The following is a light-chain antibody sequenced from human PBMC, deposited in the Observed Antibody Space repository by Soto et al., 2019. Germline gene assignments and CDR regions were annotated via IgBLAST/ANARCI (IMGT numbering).Light chain of an antibody. CDR3: CSYAGSSTSYV. Sequence: QSALTQPASVSGSPGQSITISCTGTSSDVGSYNLVSWYQQHPGKAPKRMIYEVSKRPSGVSNRFSGSKSGNTASLTISGLQAEDEADYYCCSYAGSSTSYVFGTGTQLTVL. CDR2: EVS. CDR1: SSDVGSYNL. J-gene: IGLJ1*01. V-gene: IGLV2-23*02.